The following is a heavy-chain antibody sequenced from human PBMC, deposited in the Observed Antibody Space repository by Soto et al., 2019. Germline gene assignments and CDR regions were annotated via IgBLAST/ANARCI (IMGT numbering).Heavy chain of an antibody. J-gene: IGHJ4*02. Sequence: ASVKVSCKASGYTLKGYYMHWVRQAPGQGLEYMGWVNPDSGATNYTQKFQDRVTMSWDTSITTAYMELTRLTSDDTAVYYCARGPPYYDFWSGYAFDLWGQGTLVTVSS. D-gene: IGHD3-3*01. V-gene: IGHV1-2*02. CDR1: GYTLKGYY. CDR2: VNPDSGAT. CDR3: ARGPPYYDFWSGYAFDL.